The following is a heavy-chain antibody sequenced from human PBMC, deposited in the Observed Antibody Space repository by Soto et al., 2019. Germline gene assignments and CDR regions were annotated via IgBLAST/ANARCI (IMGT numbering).Heavy chain of an antibody. CDR2: IILPFGTP. CDR3: VRGPDYEGYFDY. J-gene: IGHJ4*02. V-gene: IGHV1-69*12. Sequence: QVRLVQSGAEVKKTGSSVKVSCKASGTTFSYAIGWVRQAPGQGLEWMGGIILPFGTPNYAQKFQGRVTITADESMTTAFMELRGLRSEDTAVYFCVRGPDYEGYFDYWGQGTLVTVSS. D-gene: IGHD3-22*01. CDR1: GTTFSYA.